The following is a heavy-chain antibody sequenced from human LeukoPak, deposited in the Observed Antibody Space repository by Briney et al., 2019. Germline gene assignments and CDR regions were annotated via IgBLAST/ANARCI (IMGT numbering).Heavy chain of an antibody. CDR3: ARPLSSNCRIDP. CDR1: GFTFSSYW. CDR2: INFDGSST. J-gene: IGHJ5*02. D-gene: IGHD1-1*01. Sequence: PGGSLRLSCAASGFTFSSYWMHWVRQAPGKGLVWVPRINFDGSSTTYADSVKGRFTISRDNAKNTLYLQMNSLRVEDTAVYYCARPLSSNCRIDPWGQGTLVTVSS. V-gene: IGHV3-74*01.